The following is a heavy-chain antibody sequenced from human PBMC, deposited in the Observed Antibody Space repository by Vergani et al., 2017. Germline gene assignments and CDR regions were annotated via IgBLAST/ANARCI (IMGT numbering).Heavy chain of an antibody. V-gene: IGHV3-66*04. Sequence: EVQLVESGGGLVQPGGSLRLSCAASGFTVSSNYMSWVRQAPGKGLEWVSVIYSTGSTYYADSVKGRFTISRDNSKNTLYLQMNSLRAEDTAVYYCAKLLVGATTAFDYWGQGTLVTVSS. CDR1: GFTVSSNY. CDR3: AKLLVGATTAFDY. J-gene: IGHJ4*02. D-gene: IGHD1-26*01. CDR2: IYSTGST.